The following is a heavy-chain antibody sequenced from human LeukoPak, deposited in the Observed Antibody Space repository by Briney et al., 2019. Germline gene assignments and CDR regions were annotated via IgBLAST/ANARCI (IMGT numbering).Heavy chain of an antibody. V-gene: IGHV4-31*03. CDR1: GGSISSGGYY. J-gene: IGHJ4*02. D-gene: IGHD2-21*02. Sequence: SETLSLTCTVSGGSISSGGYYWSWIRQHPGKGLEWIGCIYYSGSTYYNPSLKSRVTISVDTSKNQFSLKLSSVTAADTAVYYCARANAYCGGDCYSGFDYWGQGTLVTVSS. CDR3: ARANAYCGGDCYSGFDY. CDR2: IYYSGST.